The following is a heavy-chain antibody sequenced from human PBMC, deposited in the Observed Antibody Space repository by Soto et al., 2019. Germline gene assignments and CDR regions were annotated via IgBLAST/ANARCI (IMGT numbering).Heavy chain of an antibody. CDR2: IHHSGPT. CDR1: GGAITSDDYY. V-gene: IGHV4-30-4*01. CDR3: VRDVRKTGRMYVDHYYYGMDV. D-gene: IGHD1-1*01. J-gene: IGHJ6*02. Sequence: QVQLQESGPGLVRPSQTLSLTCSVSGGAITSDDYYWSWVRQSPGKGLEWIGYIHHSGPTYYNPSLKRRVTISLDTSKNQFSLKLTSVTAADTAVYYCVRDVRKTGRMYVDHYYYGMDVWGHGTTVTVSS.